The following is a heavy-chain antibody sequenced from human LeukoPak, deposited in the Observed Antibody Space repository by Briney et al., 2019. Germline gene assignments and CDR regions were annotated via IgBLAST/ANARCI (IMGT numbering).Heavy chain of an antibody. J-gene: IGHJ5*02. CDR1: GYSISSGYY. V-gene: IGHV4-38-2*02. CDR3: ARGGYYYGSGSFWYNWFDP. CDR2: IYHSGST. D-gene: IGHD3-10*01. Sequence: PSETLSLTCTVSGYSISSGYYWGWIRQPPGKGLEWIGSIYHSGSTYYNPSLKSRVTMSVDTSKNQFSLKLSSVTAADTAVYYCARGGYYYGSGSFWYNWFDPWGQGTLVTVSS.